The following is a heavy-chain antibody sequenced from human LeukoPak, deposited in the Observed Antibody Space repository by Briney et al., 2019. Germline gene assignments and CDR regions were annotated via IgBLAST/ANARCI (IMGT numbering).Heavy chain of an antibody. V-gene: IGHV3-13*01. CDR3: AKGITAADTGLDY. D-gene: IGHD6-13*01. Sequence: PGGSLRLSCAAAGFTFSNYDMHWVRQPSGRGLEWVSAIDAAGDTNYPDSVKGRIAISRENAKNSLYLQMNSLRAEDTALYYCAKGITAADTGLDYWGQGTLVTVSS. CDR2: IDAAGDT. CDR1: GFTFSNYD. J-gene: IGHJ4*02.